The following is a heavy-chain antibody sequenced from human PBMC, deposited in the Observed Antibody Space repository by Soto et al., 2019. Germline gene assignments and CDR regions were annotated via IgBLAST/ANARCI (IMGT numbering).Heavy chain of an antibody. CDR3: ARAGYCRGGSCYGTAEDFHH. CDR2: ISANGGST. D-gene: IGHD2-15*01. CDR1: GFTFSTYA. J-gene: IGHJ1*01. V-gene: IGHV3-23*01. Sequence: EVQLSESGGGLVQPGGSLRLSCAASGFTFSTYAMSWVRQAPGTGLEWISTISANGGSTYNTDSVKGRFTISRDNFKNTLYLQVNSLRAEDTAVYYCARAGYCRGGSCYGTAEDFHHWGQGTLVTVSS.